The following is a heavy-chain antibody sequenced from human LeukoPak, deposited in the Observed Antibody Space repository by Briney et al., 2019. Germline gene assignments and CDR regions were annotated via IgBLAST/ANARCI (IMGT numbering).Heavy chain of an antibody. CDR1: GFTFSSYA. CDR2: ISGSGGST. Sequence: GGSLRVSCAASGFTFSSYAMSWVRQAPGKGLEWVSAISGSGGSTYYADSVKGRFTISRDNSKNTLYLQMNSLRAEDTAVYYCAKPETYYYDSSGYYYGYWGQGTLVTVSS. V-gene: IGHV3-23*01. J-gene: IGHJ4*02. CDR3: AKPETYYYDSSGYYYGY. D-gene: IGHD3-22*01.